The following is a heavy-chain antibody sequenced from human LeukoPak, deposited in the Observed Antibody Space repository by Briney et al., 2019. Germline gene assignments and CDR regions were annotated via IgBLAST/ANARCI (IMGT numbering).Heavy chain of an antibody. J-gene: IGHJ4*02. CDR3: ARPVMYSSGPFDY. CDR1: GGTLSSYA. V-gene: IGHV1-3*01. CDR2: INAGNGNT. D-gene: IGHD6-19*01. Sequence: GASVKVSCKASGGTLSSYAISWVGQAPGQRLEWMGWINAGNGNTKYSQKFQGRVTITRDTSASTAYMELSSLRSEDTAVYYCARPVMYSSGPFDYWGQGTLVTVSS.